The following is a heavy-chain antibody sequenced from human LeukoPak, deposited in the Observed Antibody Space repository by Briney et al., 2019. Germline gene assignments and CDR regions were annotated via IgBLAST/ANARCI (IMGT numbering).Heavy chain of an antibody. CDR1: GFTFCDYW. V-gene: IGHV3-74*01. CDR2: IDNDGSDT. Sequence: GGSLRLSCATSGFTFCDYWIHWVRQAPGKGLVWVGRIDNDGSDTIYADSVKGRFTVSRDNAKNTLYLQMNSLRAEDTAVYFCARGGFSHGFDVWGQGTVVTVSS. J-gene: IGHJ3*01. D-gene: IGHD5-12*01. CDR3: ARGGFSHGFDV.